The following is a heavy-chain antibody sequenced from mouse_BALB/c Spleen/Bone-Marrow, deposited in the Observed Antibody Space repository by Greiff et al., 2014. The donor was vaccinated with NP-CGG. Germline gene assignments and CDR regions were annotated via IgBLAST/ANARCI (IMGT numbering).Heavy chain of an antibody. CDR2: INPYNDGT. CDR3: ARYPDYYGSSYAMDY. D-gene: IGHD1-1*01. CDR1: GYTFTNYV. Sequence: EVQLQQSGPELVKPGASVKMSCKASGYTFTNYVMHWVKQKPGQGLEWIGYINPYNDGTKYNEKSKGKATLTSDKSSSTAYMELSSLTSEDSAVYYCARYPDYYGSSYAMDYWGQGTSVTVSS. J-gene: IGHJ4*01. V-gene: IGHV1-14*01.